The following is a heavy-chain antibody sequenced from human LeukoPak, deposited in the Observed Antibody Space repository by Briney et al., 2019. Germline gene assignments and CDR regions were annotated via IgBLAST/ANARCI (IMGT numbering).Heavy chain of an antibody. CDR3: TRLKDTAMVH. J-gene: IGHJ4*02. CDR2: IRSKANSYAT. CDR1: GFTFSGSA. V-gene: IGHV3-73*01. D-gene: IGHD5-18*01. Sequence: GGSLRLSCAASGFTFSGSAMHWVRQXSGKGLEWVGRIRSKANSYATAYAASVKGRFTISRDDSKNTAYLQMNSLKTEDTAVYYCTRLKDTAMVHWGQGTLVTVSS.